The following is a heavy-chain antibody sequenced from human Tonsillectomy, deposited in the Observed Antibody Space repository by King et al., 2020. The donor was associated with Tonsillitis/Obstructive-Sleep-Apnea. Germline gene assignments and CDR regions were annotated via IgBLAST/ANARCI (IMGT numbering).Heavy chain of an antibody. CDR1: GYTFTSYY. J-gene: IGHJ3*02. CDR2: INPSGGST. Sequence: VQLVESGAEVKKPGASVKVSCKASGYTFTSYYMHWVRQAPGQGLEWMGIINPSGGSTSYAQTFQGRVTMTRDTSTSTVYMELSSLRSEDTAVYYCARDRERRVGATFHDAFDIWGQGTMVTVSS. CDR3: ARDRERRVGATFHDAFDI. V-gene: IGHV1-46*01. D-gene: IGHD1-26*01.